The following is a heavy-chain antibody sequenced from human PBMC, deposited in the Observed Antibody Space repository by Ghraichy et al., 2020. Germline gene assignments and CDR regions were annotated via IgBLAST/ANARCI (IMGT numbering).Heavy chain of an antibody. CDR1: GFTFSTFW. Sequence: GGSLRLSCAASGFTFSTFWMSWVRQALGKGLEWVATVNQKGNEKYYVDSLKGRFTISRDNAENSLYLQMNNLRAEDTAVYYCVREEDYNFELWGQGTLVTVSS. V-gene: IGHV3-7*01. D-gene: IGHD1-1*01. CDR3: VREEDYNFEL. J-gene: IGHJ4*02. CDR2: VNQKGNEK.